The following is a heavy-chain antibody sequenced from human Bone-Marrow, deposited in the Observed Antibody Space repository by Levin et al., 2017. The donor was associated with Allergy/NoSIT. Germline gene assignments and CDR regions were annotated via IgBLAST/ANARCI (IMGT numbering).Heavy chain of an antibody. CDR2: IHYSGST. D-gene: IGHD3-22*01. CDR1: GGSISTSQ. CDR3: ARGYDASAYYYPWFDP. J-gene: IGHJ5*02. V-gene: IGHV4-59*01. Sequence: SQTLSLTCTVSGGSISTSQWIWIRQPPGKGLEWIGDIHYSGSTNYNPSLKSRVSISLDTAKNQFSLKLRSVTAADTAVYFCARGYDASAYYYPWFDPWGQGTLVAVSS.